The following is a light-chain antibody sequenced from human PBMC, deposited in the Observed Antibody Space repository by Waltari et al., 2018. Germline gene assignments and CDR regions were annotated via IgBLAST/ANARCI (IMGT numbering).Light chain of an antibody. Sequence: DIEVTQSPSSLSASVGDTVTITCRASHSVTHWLAWYQQRPGKAPKSLIYEASKIQSGVPSRFSGSGFGTEFSLTITSLQPDDFGTYYCQQYESYPLTFGGGTKVDI. J-gene: IGKJ4*01. V-gene: IGKV1D-16*01. CDR3: QQYESYPLT. CDR1: HSVTHW. CDR2: EAS.